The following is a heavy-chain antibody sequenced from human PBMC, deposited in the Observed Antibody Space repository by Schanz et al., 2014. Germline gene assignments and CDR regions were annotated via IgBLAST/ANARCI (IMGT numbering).Heavy chain of an antibody. V-gene: IGHV1-69*04. J-gene: IGHJ4*02. CDR1: GYTFTAYG. CDR3: ARYQSAYAHSTDVRYFAY. CDR2: IIPILGIA. D-gene: IGHD2-2*01. Sequence: QVQLVQSGAEVKKPGASVKVSCKASGYTFTAYGINWVRQAPGQGLEWMGRIIPILGIANYAQKFQARITNATDKTTSAAYTNLSSLKPEDTAVYYSARYQSAYAHSTDVRYFAYWGQGSLVTGSS.